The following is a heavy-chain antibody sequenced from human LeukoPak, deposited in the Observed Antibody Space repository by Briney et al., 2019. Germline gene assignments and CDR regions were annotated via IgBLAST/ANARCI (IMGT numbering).Heavy chain of an antibody. CDR2: ISPYDGDT. J-gene: IGHJ5*02. D-gene: IGHD2-21*02. CDR1: SYTFAIYG. V-gene: IGHV1-18*01. CDR3: ARDYCTRGGDCYKEDLFDP. Sequence: ASVTVSCTASSYTFAIYGISWVRQAPGQGLEWMAWISPYDGDTNYAQNFEGRVTMTTETSTSTAYMELRSLRSDDTAIYYCARDYCTRGGDCYKEDLFDPWGQGTLVTVSS.